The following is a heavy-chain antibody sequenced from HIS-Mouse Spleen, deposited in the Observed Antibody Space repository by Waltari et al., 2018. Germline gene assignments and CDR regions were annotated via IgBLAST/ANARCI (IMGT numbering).Heavy chain of an antibody. J-gene: IGHJ2*01. CDR2: DNPNSGGT. V-gene: IGHV1-2*02. CDR1: GYTFTGYY. CDR3: AREIPYSSSWYDWYFDL. Sequence: QVQLVQSGAEVKKPGASVKVSCKASGYTFTGYYMHWVRQAPGQGLEWMGWDNPNSGGTNYAQKFQGRVTMTRDTSISTAYMELSRLRSDDTAVYYCAREIPYSSSWYDWYFDLWGRGTLVTVSS. D-gene: IGHD6-13*01.